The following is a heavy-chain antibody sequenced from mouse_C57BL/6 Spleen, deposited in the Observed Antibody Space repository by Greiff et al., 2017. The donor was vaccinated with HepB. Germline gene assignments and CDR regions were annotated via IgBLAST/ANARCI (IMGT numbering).Heavy chain of an antibody. Sequence: VKLMESGPGLVQPSQSLSITCTVSGFSLTSYGVHWVRQSPGKGLEWLGVIWSGGSTDYNAAFISRLSISKDNSKSQVFFKMNSLQADDTAIYYCARTGGWDDYYAMDYWGQGTSVTVSS. D-gene: IGHD4-1*01. V-gene: IGHV2-2*01. J-gene: IGHJ4*01. CDR2: IWSGGST. CDR3: ARTGGWDDYYAMDY. CDR1: GFSLTSYG.